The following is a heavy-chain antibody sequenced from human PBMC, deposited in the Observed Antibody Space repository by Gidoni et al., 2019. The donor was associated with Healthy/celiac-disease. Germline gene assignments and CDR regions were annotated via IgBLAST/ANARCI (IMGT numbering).Heavy chain of an antibody. CDR3: AKVSAVIVVANYFDY. J-gene: IGHJ4*02. Sequence: EVQLLESGGGLVQPGGSLRLSCAASGFHFSSYAMSGVRQAPGKGMGWVSAISGSGGSTYYADSVKGRFTISRDNSKNTLYLQMNSLRAEDTAVYYCAKVSAVIVVANYFDYWGQGTLVTVSS. D-gene: IGHD2-21*01. CDR1: GFHFSSYA. V-gene: IGHV3-23*01. CDR2: ISGSGGST.